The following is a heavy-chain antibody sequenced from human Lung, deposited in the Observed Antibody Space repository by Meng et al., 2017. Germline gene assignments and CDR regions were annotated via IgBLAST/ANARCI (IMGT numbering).Heavy chain of an antibody. V-gene: IGHV4-34*01. Sequence: SETLSLTCAVYGGSFSGYYWNWIRKPPGTGLEWSGEINHSGSTNYNPSLKSRVTISVDTSKNQFSLKLSSVTAAGTAVYYCARGSVNPMIVVVLLDYWGQGTLVTVSS. J-gene: IGHJ4*02. D-gene: IGHD3-22*01. CDR3: ARGSVNPMIVVVLLDY. CDR2: INHSGST. CDR1: GGSFSGYY.